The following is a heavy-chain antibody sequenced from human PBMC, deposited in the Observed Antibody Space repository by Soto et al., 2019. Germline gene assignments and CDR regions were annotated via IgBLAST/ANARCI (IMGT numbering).Heavy chain of an antibody. Sequence: QVQLVQSGAVVKKPGSSVEVSCKASGGTFNGYGISWVRQAPGQGLEWMGGTVPVFDTSKYAPRFQGRVTITEDKSTSTAYMELRRVRSEDTGIYFCARGVSNSGAYYTGPSAYDLWGQGTLVIVSS. D-gene: IGHD3-10*01. CDR1: GGTFNGYG. CDR2: TVPVFDTS. V-gene: IGHV1-69*06. CDR3: ARGVSNSGAYYTGPSAYDL. J-gene: IGHJ3*01.